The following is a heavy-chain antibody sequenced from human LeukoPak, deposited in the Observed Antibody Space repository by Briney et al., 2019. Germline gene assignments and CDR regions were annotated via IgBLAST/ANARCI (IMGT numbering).Heavy chain of an antibody. J-gene: IGHJ5*02. D-gene: IGHD2-2*01. CDR1: GYTFTNYD. Sequence: ASVKVSCKASGYTFTNYDINWVRQATGQGLEWMGWMNPNSGNTGYAQKFQGRVTMTRNTSISTAYMELSSLRSEDTAVYYYARGPYCSSFSCPYWFDPWGQGTPVTVSS. CDR3: ARGPYCSSFSCPYWFDP. CDR2: MNPNSGNT. V-gene: IGHV1-8*01.